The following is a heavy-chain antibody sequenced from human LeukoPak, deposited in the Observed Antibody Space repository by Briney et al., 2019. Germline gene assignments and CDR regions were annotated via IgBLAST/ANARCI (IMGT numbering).Heavy chain of an antibody. CDR2: DNPHSGGT. D-gene: IGHD2-2*01. Sequence: GGSGEVLRQASWYTFTRHYLLWGRHAPRPRGVGGGGDNPHSGGTNYAQTFQGRVTMTRDTSISTAYMELSRLRSDDTAVYYCARDQGYCSSTSCLPSPVDYWGQGTLVTVSS. V-gene: IGHV1-2*02. J-gene: IGHJ4*02. CDR1: WYTFTRHY. CDR3: ARDQGYCSSTSCLPSPVDY.